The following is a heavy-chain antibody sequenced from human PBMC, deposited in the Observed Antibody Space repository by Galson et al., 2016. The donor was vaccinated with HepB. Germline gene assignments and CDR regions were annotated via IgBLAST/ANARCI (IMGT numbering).Heavy chain of an antibody. CDR2: IYSGGST. J-gene: IGHJ6*04. CDR3: ARDGNGGGV. D-gene: IGHD3-16*01. CDR1: GFTFSSYA. Sequence: SLRLSCAGSGFTFSSYAMTWVRQAPGKGLEWVSLIYSGGSTYYANSVKGRFTISRDNSKNTLYLQMNSLRVEDTAVYYCARDGNGGGVWGRGTTVTVSS. V-gene: IGHV3-53*01.